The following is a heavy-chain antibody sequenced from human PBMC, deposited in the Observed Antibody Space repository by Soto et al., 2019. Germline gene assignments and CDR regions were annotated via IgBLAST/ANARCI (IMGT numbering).Heavy chain of an antibody. Sequence: QVQLVQSGAEVKKPGSSVKVSCKASGGTFSSYTISWVRQAPGQGLEWMGRIIPILGIANYAQKFQGRVTITADKATRTAYMELSSLRSEDTAVYYCAREGTAMVTGYWGQGPLVTASS. CDR1: GGTFSSYT. V-gene: IGHV1-69*08. D-gene: IGHD5-18*01. CDR3: AREGTAMVTGY. CDR2: IIPILGIA. J-gene: IGHJ4*02.